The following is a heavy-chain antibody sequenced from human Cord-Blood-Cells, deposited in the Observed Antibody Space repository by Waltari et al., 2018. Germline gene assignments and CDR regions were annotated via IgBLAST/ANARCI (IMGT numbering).Heavy chain of an antibody. CDR3: AKLGGVGATFLDAFDI. CDR2: ISGSGGST. Sequence: EVQLVESGGGLVQPGGSLRLSCAASGFTFSSYAMSWVRQAPGKGLEWVSAISGSGGSTYYADSVKGRFTISRDNSKNTLYLQMNSRRAEDTAVYYCAKLGGVGATFLDAFDIWGQGTMVTVSS. D-gene: IGHD1-26*01. V-gene: IGHV3-23*04. J-gene: IGHJ3*02. CDR1: GFTFSSYA.